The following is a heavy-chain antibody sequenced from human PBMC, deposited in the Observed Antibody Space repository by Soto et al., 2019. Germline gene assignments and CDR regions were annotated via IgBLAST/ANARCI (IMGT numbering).Heavy chain of an antibody. CDR3: ARGGHEPGY. CDR2: ISARTSTI. J-gene: IGHJ4*02. V-gene: IGHV3-48*02. D-gene: IGHD3-16*01. CDR1: GFTFSTYS. Sequence: EVQLVESGGGLVQPGGSLRLSCATSGFTFSTYSMNWVRQAPGKGLEWVSYISARTSTIYYADSVKGRFTISRDNAKNSLYLQVSSLRDEDTAVDSCARGGHEPGYWGQGSLVTVSS.